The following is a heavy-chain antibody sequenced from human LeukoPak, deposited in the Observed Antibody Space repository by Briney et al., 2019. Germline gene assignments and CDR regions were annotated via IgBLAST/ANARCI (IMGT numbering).Heavy chain of an antibody. V-gene: IGHV1-18*03. Sequence: ASVKVSCKASGYTFASFGFSWVRQAPGQGLEWMGWISAYNGNTNYAQKLQGRVTMTTDTSTSTTYMELRSLRSDDMAVYYCAREESSGRKTFDYWGQGTLVTVSS. CDR3: AREESSGRKTFDY. CDR2: ISAYNGNT. J-gene: IGHJ4*02. D-gene: IGHD6-19*01. CDR1: GYTFASFG.